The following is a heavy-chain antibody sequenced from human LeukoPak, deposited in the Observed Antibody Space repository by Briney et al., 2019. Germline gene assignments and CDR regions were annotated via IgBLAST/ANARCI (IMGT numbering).Heavy chain of an antibody. CDR3: ARHMRSNGVSYYFDY. D-gene: IGHD2-8*01. Sequence: SETLSLTCTVSGGSISSSSYSWGWIRQPPGRGLEWIGSIYYSGSTYYNPSLKSRVTISVDTSKNQFSLKLSSVTAADTAVYYCARHMRSNGVSYYFDYWGQGTLVTVSS. V-gene: IGHV4-39*01. J-gene: IGHJ4*02. CDR1: GGSISSSSYS. CDR2: IYYSGST.